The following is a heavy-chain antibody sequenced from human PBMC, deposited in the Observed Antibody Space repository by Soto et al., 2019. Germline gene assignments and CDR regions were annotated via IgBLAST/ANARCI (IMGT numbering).Heavy chain of an antibody. V-gene: IGHV3-21*04. J-gene: IGHJ4*02. CDR2: IGSSSSYI. CDR3: ARDVGPNTLDY. CDR1: GFTFSSYS. Sequence: PGGSLRLSCAASGFTFSSYSMNWVRQAPGKGLEWVSSIGSSSSYIYYADSVKGRFTISRDNAKNSLHLQMNSLRAEDTAVYYCARDVGPNTLDYWGQGTLVTVSS.